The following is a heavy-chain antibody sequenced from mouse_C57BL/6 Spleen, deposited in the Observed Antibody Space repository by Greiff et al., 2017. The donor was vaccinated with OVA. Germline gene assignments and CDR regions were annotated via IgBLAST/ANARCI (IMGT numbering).Heavy chain of an antibody. CDR1: GYTFTSYW. Sequence: QVQLQQPGAELVRPGTSVKLSCKASGYTFTSYWMHWVKQRPGQGLEWIGVIDPSASYTNYNQKFKGKATLTVDTSSSTAYMQLSSLTSEDSAVYYCARWDYGNPDYWGQGTTLTVSS. J-gene: IGHJ2*01. CDR3: ARWDYGNPDY. D-gene: IGHD2-1*01. V-gene: IGHV1-59*01. CDR2: IDPSASYT.